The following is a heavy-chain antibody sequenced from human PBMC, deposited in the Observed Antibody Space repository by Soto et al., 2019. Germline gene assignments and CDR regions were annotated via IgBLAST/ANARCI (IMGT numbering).Heavy chain of an antibody. CDR1: GFTFSSYG. Sequence: LRLSCASSGFTFSSYGMHWVRQAPSKGLEWVSVISYDGSNKYYADSVKGRFTISRDNSKNTLYLQMNSLRAEDTAVYYCARDSSLRYLDWLATAWGQGTLVSVSS. CDR2: ISYDGSNK. D-gene: IGHD3-9*01. V-gene: IGHV3-30*03. J-gene: IGHJ5*02. CDR3: ARDSSLRYLDWLATA.